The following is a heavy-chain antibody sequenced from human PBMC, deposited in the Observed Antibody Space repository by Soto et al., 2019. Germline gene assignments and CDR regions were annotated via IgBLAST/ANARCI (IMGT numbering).Heavy chain of an antibody. Sequence: QVQVVESGGGVVQPGRSLRLSCAASGFIFSTYAMHWVRQAPGKGLEWVALRSYDGTKNYYAESVKGRFTISRDNSKNPGSLQMSGMRSEEKAVYYCASDDYGMEVWGQGTTVTVFS. CDR1: GFIFSTYA. CDR3: ASDDYGMEV. CDR2: RSYDGTKN. J-gene: IGHJ6*02. V-gene: IGHV3-33*05.